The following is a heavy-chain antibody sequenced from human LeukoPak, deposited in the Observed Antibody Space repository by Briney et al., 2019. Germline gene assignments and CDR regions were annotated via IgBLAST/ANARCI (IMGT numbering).Heavy chain of an antibody. CDR2: ISGSGTTI. Sequence: GGSLRLSCAASGFSFTSYAMSWVRQAPGKGLDWVSGISGSGTTIYYADSAKGRFTISRDNPKNTLYLQMNSLRAEDTAVYYCAKEINHQWLVPLDAFDIWGQGTMVTVSS. CDR3: AKEINHQWLVPLDAFDI. CDR1: GFSFTSYA. D-gene: IGHD6-19*01. V-gene: IGHV3-23*01. J-gene: IGHJ3*02.